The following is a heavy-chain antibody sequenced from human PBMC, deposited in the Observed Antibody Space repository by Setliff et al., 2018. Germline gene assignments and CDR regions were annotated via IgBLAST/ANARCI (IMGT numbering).Heavy chain of an antibody. CDR1: GYTLTNYY. Sequence: GASVKVSCKASGYTLTNYYMHWVRQAPGQGLEWMGIINPSGGLTRYAQKFQGRVTVTTDTYTGTGYMELRSLRSDDTAMYFCARFGGSCSSSSCYASDLWGQGTMVTVS. J-gene: IGHJ3*01. CDR2: INPSGGLT. V-gene: IGHV1-46*01. D-gene: IGHD2-2*01. CDR3: ARFGGSCSSSSCYASDL.